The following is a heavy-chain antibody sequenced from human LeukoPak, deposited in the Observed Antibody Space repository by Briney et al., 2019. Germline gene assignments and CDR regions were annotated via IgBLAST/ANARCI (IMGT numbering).Heavy chain of an antibody. V-gene: IGHV4-61*02. J-gene: IGHJ6*03. CDR1: GGSISSGSYY. CDR3: ARDLSLRLPHYYYYMDV. CDR2: IYTSGST. D-gene: IGHD5-12*01. Sequence: KPSQTLSLTCTVSGGSISSGSYYWSWIRQPAGKGLEWIGRIYTSGSTNYNPSLKSRVTMSVDTSKNQFSLKLSSVTAADTAVYYCARDLSLRLPHYYYYMDVWGKGTTVTVSS.